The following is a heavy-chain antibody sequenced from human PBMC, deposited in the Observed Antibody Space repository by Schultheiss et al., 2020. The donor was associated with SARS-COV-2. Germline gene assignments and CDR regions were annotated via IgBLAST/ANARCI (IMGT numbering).Heavy chain of an antibody. V-gene: IGHV4-38-2*02. CDR2: IYHSGST. D-gene: IGHD5-24*01. J-gene: IGHJ6*02. CDR3: ARVDGWGYYYYGMDV. CDR1: GGSISSYH. Sequence: SETLSLTCTVSGGSISSYHWSWIRQPPGKGLEWIGSIYHSGSTYYNPSLKSRVTISVDTSKNQFSLKLSSVTAADTAVYYCARVDGWGYYYYGMDVWGQGTTVTVSS.